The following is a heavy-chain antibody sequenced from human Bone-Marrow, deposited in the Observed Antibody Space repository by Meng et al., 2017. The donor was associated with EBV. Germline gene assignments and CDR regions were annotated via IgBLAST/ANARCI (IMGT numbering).Heavy chain of an antibody. J-gene: IGHJ4*02. Sequence: ITLKEPGPTLVKPTPTLTLTCTFSGFSLSTRGVGVGWIRQPPGKALEWLAVIYWDDDKRYSPSLKSRLTITKDTSKKQVVLTMTNMDPVDAATYYCAHLIAARPFDYWGQGTLVTVSS. V-gene: IGHV2-5*02. CDR3: AHLIAARPFDY. CDR2: IYWDDDK. CDR1: GFSLSTRGVG. D-gene: IGHD6-6*01.